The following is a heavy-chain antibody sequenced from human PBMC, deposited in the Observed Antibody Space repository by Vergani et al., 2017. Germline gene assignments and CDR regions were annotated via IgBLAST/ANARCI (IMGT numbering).Heavy chain of an antibody. V-gene: IGHV4-61*10. CDR1: GGSVSSGSYY. D-gene: IGHD3-16*01. J-gene: IGHJ4*02. CDR2: IYYSGST. CDR3: ARGTYDYVWGREVHYFDY. Sequence: QVQLQESGPGLVKPSETLSLTCTVSGGSVSSGSYYWSWIRQPAGKGLEWIGYIYYSGSTNYNPSLKSRVTISVDTSKNQFSLKLSSVTAADTAVYYCARGTYDYVWGREVHYFDYWGQGTLVTVSS.